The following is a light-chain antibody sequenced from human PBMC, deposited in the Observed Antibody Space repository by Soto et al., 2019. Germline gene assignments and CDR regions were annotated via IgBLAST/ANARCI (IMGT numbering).Light chain of an antibody. CDR1: THDVGGYNY. CDR2: DVT. J-gene: IGLJ1*01. Sequence: QSVLTQPASVSGSPGQSITISCTGTTHDVGGYNYVSWYQQHPGKAPKLMLYDVTNRPSGVSNRFSRTKSGNTASPTISGLQAEDEADYYCSSYTSLNTRYVFGTGTTVTVL. V-gene: IGLV2-14*01. CDR3: SSYTSLNTRYV.